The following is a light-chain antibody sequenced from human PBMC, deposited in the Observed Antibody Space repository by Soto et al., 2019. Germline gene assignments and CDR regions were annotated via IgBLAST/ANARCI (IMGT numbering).Light chain of an antibody. J-gene: IGKJ1*01. CDR2: AAS. V-gene: IGKV3-15*01. CDR1: QSVTSS. CDR3: QQYGNSPQT. Sequence: EIVMTQSPATLSVSPGERATLSCRASQSVTSSLAWFQQRPGQAPRLLIYAASTRATGIPARFSGSGSGTEFTLTISRLEPEDFAVYYCQQYGNSPQTFGQGTKVDIK.